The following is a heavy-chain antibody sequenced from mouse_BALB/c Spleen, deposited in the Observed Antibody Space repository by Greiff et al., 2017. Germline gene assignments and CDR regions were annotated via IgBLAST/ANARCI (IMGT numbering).Heavy chain of an antibody. J-gene: IGHJ4*01. CDR1: GFTFSSFG. Sequence: EVQRVESGGGLVQPGGSRKLSCAASGFTFSSFGMHWVRQAPEKGLEWVAYISSGSSTIYYADTVKGRFTISRDNPKNTLFLQMTSLRSEDTAMYYCARFSKDYAMDYWGQGTSVTVSS. CDR3: ARFSKDYAMDY. V-gene: IGHV5-17*02. D-gene: IGHD2-5*01. CDR2: ISSGSSTI.